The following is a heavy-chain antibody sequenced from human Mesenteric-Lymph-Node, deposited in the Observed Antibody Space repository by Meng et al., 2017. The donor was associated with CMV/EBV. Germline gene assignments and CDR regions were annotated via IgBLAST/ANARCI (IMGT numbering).Heavy chain of an antibody. D-gene: IGHD4-11*01. CDR3: AKIGDRQYLDPRGAFDI. V-gene: IGHV4-38-2*02. J-gene: IGHJ3*02. CDR1: GYSISSGYY. Sequence: GSLRLSCTVSGYSISSGYYWGWIRQPPGKGLEWIGSIYHSGSTYYNPSLKSRVTISVDTSKNQFSLKLSSVTAADTAVYYCAKIGDRQYLDPRGAFDIWGQGTMVTVSS. CDR2: IYHSGST.